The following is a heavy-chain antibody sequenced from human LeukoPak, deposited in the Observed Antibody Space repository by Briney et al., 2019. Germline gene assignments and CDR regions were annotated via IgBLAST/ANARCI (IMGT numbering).Heavy chain of an antibody. V-gene: IGHV3-48*01. CDR1: GFTFSSYS. Sequence: GGSLRLSCAASGFTFSSYSMNWVRQAPGKGLEWVSYISPSSSSIHYADSVTGRFTISRDNAKNTLYLQMNSLRAEDTAVYYCARDKGIKRSFDIWGQGTLVTVYS. CDR3: ARDKGIKRSFDI. J-gene: IGHJ3*02. D-gene: IGHD5-18*01. CDR2: ISPSSSSI.